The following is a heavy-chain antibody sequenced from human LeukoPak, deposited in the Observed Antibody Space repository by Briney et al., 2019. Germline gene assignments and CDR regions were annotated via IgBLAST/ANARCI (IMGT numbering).Heavy chain of an antibody. CDR1: GGSISSSSYY. CDR2: IYYSGST. Sequence: SETLSLTCTVSGGSISSSSYYWGWIRQPPGKGLEWIGSIYYSGSTYYNPSLKSRVTISVDTSKNQFSLKLSSVTAADTAVYYCARTSSGWYDGFDIWGQGTMVTVSS. CDR3: ARTSSGWYDGFDI. D-gene: IGHD6-19*01. V-gene: IGHV4-39*07. J-gene: IGHJ3*02.